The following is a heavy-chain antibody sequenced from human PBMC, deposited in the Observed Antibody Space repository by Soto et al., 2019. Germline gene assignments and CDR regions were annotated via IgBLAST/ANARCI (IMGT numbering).Heavy chain of an antibody. V-gene: IGHV1-18*04. CDR3: ARDLGYYYGIDV. CDR1: GDTFTIYG. D-gene: IGHD3-22*01. CDR2: ISAYNGNT. Sequence: AEGKVSYNASGDTFTIYGISWVRQAPGQGLEGMGWISAYNGNTNYAQKLQGRVTMTTDTSTSTAYMELRSLRSDDTAVYYCARDLGYYYGIDVWGQGTTVTVPS. J-gene: IGHJ6*01.